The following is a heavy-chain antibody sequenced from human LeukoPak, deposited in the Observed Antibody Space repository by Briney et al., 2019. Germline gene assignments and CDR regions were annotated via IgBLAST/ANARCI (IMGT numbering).Heavy chain of an antibody. CDR3: AKESGDLSLYYYYYMDV. CDR2: IWYDRSNK. CDR1: GFTFSSYG. J-gene: IGHJ6*03. D-gene: IGHD4-17*01. Sequence: GGSLRLSCAASGFTFSSYGMHWVRQAPGKGLEWVAVIWYDRSNKYYADSVKGRLTISRDNFKNMLYLQMNSLRAEDTAVYYCAKESGDLSLYYYYYMDVWGKGTTVTVSS. V-gene: IGHV3-33*06.